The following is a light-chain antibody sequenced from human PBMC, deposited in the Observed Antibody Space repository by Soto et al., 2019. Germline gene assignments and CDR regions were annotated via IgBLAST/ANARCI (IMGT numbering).Light chain of an antibody. V-gene: IGLV2-14*01. CDR1: SSDVGGYKY. CDR3: TSYTSSSTYV. J-gene: IGLJ1*01. CDR2: DVS. Sequence: QSALTQPASVSGSPGQSITISCTGTSSDVGGYKYVSWYQQHPGKAPKLMIYDVSNRPSGVSNRFSGSKSGNTASLTISGLQAEGEADYYCTSYTSSSTYVFGTGTKLTVL.